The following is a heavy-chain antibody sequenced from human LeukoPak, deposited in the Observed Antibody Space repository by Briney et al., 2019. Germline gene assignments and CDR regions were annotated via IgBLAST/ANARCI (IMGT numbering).Heavy chain of an antibody. CDR1: GYTFTSYV. CDR2: ISAGNGNT. Sequence: GASVKLSFKASGYTFTSYVIHWVRQAPGQRPEWMGWISAGNGNTKYSQKFQGRVTITRDTSASTAYMELSSLRSEDTAVYYCARDFSSSWYVFGYWGQGILVTVSS. D-gene: IGHD6-13*01. J-gene: IGHJ4*02. CDR3: ARDFSSSWYVFGY. V-gene: IGHV1-3*01.